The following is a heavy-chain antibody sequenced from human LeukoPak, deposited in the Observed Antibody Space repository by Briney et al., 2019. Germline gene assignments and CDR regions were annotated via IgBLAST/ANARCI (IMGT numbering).Heavy chain of an antibody. V-gene: IGHV4-34*01. CDR1: GGSFSGYY. D-gene: IGHD6-13*01. J-gene: IGHJ4*02. Sequence: PSETLSLTCAVYGGSFSGYYWSWIRQPPGKGLEWIGEINHSGSTNYNPSLKSRVTISVDTSKNQFSLKLSSVTAADTAVYYCARGAAAGIDYWGQGTLVTVSS. CDR3: ARGAAAGIDY. CDR2: INHSGST.